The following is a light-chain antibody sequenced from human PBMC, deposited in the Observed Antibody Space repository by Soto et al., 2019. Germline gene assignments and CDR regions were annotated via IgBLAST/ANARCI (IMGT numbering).Light chain of an antibody. J-gene: IGKJ4*01. V-gene: IGKV3-11*01. CDR1: QSVSTY. CDR3: QIHSNF. Sequence: EIVLTQSPATLSLSPGERATLSCRASQSVSTYLAWFQQKPGQAPRLLIYDASNRATGIPARFSGSGSGTDFTLTISSLEPEDLAVYYCQIHSNFFGGGTKVEIK. CDR2: DAS.